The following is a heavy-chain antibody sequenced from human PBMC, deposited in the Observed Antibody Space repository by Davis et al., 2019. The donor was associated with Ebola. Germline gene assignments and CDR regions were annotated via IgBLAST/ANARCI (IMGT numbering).Heavy chain of an antibody. CDR2: ISYDGSNK. Sequence: GESLKISCAASGFTFSSYAMHWVRQAPGKGLEWVAVISYDGSNKYYADSVKGRFTISRDNSKNTLYLQMNSLRAEDTAVYYCARGVAAPRHWYFDLWGRGTLVTVSS. D-gene: IGHD2-21*01. J-gene: IGHJ2*01. CDR1: GFTFSSYA. V-gene: IGHV3-30-3*01. CDR3: ARGVAAPRHWYFDL.